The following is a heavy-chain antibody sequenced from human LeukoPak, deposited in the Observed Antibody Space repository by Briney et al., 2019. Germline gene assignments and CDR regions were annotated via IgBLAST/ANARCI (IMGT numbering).Heavy chain of an antibody. CDR3: AKGWYFDL. CDR1: GFTFSYYA. Sequence: AGPLSFSCAASGFTFSYYAMSWVRQAPGKGLEWVSAISGSGGNTYYADSVKGRFTISRDNSKNTLNLQMNGLRAEDTAVYYCAKGWYFDLWGRGTLVTVSS. CDR2: ISGSGGNT. J-gene: IGHJ2*01. V-gene: IGHV3-23*01.